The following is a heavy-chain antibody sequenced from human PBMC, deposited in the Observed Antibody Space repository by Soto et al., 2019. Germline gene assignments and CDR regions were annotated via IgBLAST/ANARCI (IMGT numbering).Heavy chain of an antibody. CDR3: SKGGGSTVYQFDY. D-gene: IGHD4-17*01. CDR1: GFTFSSYA. CDR2: FSGSSTAT. J-gene: IGHJ4*02. Sequence: EVQLLESGGGLVQPGGSLRLSCAASGFTFSSYAMSWVRQAPGKGLEWVSAFSGSSTATNYADSVKGRFTISRDNSKNTLYLQMDSVRAEDTALYYCSKGGGSTVYQFDYWGQGTLVTVSS. V-gene: IGHV3-23*01.